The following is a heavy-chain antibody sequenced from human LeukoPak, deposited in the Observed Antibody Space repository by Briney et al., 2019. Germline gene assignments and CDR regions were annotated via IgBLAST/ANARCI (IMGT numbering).Heavy chain of an antibody. CDR1: GSHFTSYW. CDR3: ARYCSSTSCYFYGMDV. Sequence: GGALEISWQGSGSHFTSYWIGWGRQMPGKGLEGMGIIYPGESDTRYSPSFQGQVTTSADKSISTPYLQWSSLKASDTAMYYCARYCSSTSCYFYGMDVWGQGTTVTVSS. V-gene: IGHV5-51*01. D-gene: IGHD2-2*01. CDR2: IYPGESDT. J-gene: IGHJ6*02.